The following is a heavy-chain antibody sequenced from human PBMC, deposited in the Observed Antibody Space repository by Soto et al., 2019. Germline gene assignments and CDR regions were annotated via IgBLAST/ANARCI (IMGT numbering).Heavy chain of an antibody. D-gene: IGHD3-22*01. CDR2: ISTYNGNT. CDR1: GYTLADYG. Sequence: GGALQVSCTASGYTLADYGINWGRKASRQGLEWMGWISTYNGNTNYEQKFRGRVPMTTDTLTSTSYMELRSLRSDDTAVYYCTRGSDSSGYYSYFDSWGQG. CDR3: TRGSDSSGYYSYFDS. V-gene: IGHV1-18*04. J-gene: IGHJ4*02.